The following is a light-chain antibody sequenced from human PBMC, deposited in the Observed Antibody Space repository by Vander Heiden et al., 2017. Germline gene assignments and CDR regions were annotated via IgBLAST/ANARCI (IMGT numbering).Light chain of an antibody. Sequence: SELTQDPAVSVALGQTVRITCQGDSLRSYYASGYQQKPVQAPVLVIYGKNNRPSGIPDRFSGSSSGNTASLTITGAQAEDEADYYCNSRDSSGNHQVVGGGTKLTVL. V-gene: IGLV3-19*01. CDR2: GKN. J-gene: IGLJ2*01. CDR1: SLRSYY. CDR3: NSRDSSGNHQV.